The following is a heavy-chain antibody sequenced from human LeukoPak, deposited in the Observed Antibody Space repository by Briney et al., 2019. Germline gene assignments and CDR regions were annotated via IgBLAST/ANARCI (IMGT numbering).Heavy chain of an antibody. V-gene: IGHV4-30-2*01. CDR1: GGSISSGGYS. CDR3: ARGTVVASYGMDV. J-gene: IGHJ6*02. CDR2: IYHSGST. D-gene: IGHD2-2*01. Sequence: PSETLSLTCAVSGGSISSGGYSWSWIRQPPGKGLEWIGYIYHSGSTYYNPSLKSRVTISVDRSKNQFSLKLSSVTAADTDVYYCARGTVVASYGMDVWGQGTTVTVSS.